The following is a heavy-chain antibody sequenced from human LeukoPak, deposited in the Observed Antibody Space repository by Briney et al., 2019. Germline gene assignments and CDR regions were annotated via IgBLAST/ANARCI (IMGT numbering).Heavy chain of an antibody. J-gene: IGHJ6*02. CDR2: VNPKSGGT. V-gene: IGHV1-2*02. D-gene: IGHD5-12*01. CDR3: ARGVAIRMDV. CDR1: GYTFTGHY. Sequence: GASVKVSCKASGYTFTGHYIHWVRQAPGQGLEWVGWVNPKSGGTNYAQKFLDRVTMTTDMSISTAYMELIRLRSRDTAVYYCARGVAIRMDVWGQGTTVTVSS.